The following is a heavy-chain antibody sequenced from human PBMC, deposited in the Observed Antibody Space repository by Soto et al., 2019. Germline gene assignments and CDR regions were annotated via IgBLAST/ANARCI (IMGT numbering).Heavy chain of an antibody. CDR1: GYTFSTYP. J-gene: IGHJ2*01. D-gene: IGHD2-21*02. CDR3: ARRGESCGGDCYSHWYFDL. Sequence: QVQLVQSGAEVRKPGASVKVSCQASGYTFSTYPITWVRQAPGQGLEWLGWINVYNGNTVYAQKLQGRVTMTTDTSTSTAYMELRSLRSDDAAIYYCARRGESCGGDCYSHWYFDLWGRGTLVSVTS. V-gene: IGHV1-18*04. CDR2: INVYNGNT.